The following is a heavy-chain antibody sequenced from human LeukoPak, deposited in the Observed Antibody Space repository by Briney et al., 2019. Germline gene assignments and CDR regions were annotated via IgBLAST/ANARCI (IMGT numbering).Heavy chain of an antibody. D-gene: IGHD2-2*01. CDR2: ISACNGNT. CDR3: ARDRRYCSSTSCYGLSWFDP. J-gene: IGHJ5*02. Sequence: ASVKVSCKASGYTFTSYGISWVRQAPGQGLEWMGWISACNGNTNYAQKLQGRVTMTTDTSTSTAYMELRSLRSDDTAVYYCARDRRYCSSTSCYGLSWFDPWGQGTLVTVSS. CDR1: GYTFTSYG. V-gene: IGHV1-18*01.